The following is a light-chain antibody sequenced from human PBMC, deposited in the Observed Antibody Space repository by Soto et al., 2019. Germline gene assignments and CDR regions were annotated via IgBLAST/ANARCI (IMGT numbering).Light chain of an antibody. CDR2: DAS. V-gene: IGKV3-11*01. CDR3: QQRRNWPLT. J-gene: IGKJ4*01. Sequence: EVILTQSPATLSLSPGERATLSCRASQSVFNYLAWYQQKPGQASRLLIDDASSRATGIPARFSGSGSGTDFTLTISSLEPEDFAVYYCQQRRNWPLTFGGGTKVEIK. CDR1: QSVFNY.